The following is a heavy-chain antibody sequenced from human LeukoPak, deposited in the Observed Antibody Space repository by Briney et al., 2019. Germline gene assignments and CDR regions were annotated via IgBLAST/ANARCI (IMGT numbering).Heavy chain of an antibody. CDR1: GFTFSSYS. V-gene: IGHV3-48*04. D-gene: IGHD2-15*01. J-gene: IGHJ6*02. CDR2: ISSSSSTI. CDR3: ARDEGYCSGDSCYYYGMDV. Sequence: GGSLRLSCAASGFTFSSYSMNWVRQAPGKGLEWVSYISSSSSTIYYADSVKGRFTISRDNAKNSLYLQMNSLRAEDTAVYYCARDEGYCSGDSCYYYGMDVWGQGTTVTVSS.